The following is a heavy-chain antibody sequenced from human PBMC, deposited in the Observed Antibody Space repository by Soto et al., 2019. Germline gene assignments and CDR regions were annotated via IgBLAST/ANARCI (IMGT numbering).Heavy chain of an antibody. CDR2: ISGSGGST. D-gene: IGHD6-13*01. V-gene: IGHV3-23*01. Sequence: EVQLLESGGGLVQPGGSLRLSFAASGFTFSNYYLTWVRQAPGKGLEGVSTISGSGGSTYYADSVKGRFTISTDNSKNTLYLQMNSLRAEDTAVYYCSKDQGSSWYEIDYWGQGTLVTVSS. CDR1: GFTFSNYY. J-gene: IGHJ4*02. CDR3: SKDQGSSWYEIDY.